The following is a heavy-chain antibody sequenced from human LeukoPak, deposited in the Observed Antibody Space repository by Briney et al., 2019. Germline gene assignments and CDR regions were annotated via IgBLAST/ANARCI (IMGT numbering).Heavy chain of an antibody. V-gene: IGHV1-8*03. J-gene: IGHJ5*02. Sequence: ASVKVSCKASGYTFTSYDINRVRQATGQGLEWMGWMNPNSGNTGYAQKFQGRVTITRNTSISTAYMELSSLRSEDTAVYYCARNTYYDILTGHSYNWFDPWGQGTLVTVSS. CDR1: GYTFTSYD. CDR2: MNPNSGNT. D-gene: IGHD3-9*01. CDR3: ARNTYYDILTGHSYNWFDP.